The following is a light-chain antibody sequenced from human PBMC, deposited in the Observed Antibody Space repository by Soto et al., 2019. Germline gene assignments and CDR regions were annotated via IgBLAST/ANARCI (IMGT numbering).Light chain of an antibody. CDR3: QQYANWPPYT. CDR1: QSVTFN. J-gene: IGKJ2*01. Sequence: EIVLTQSPAALSASPGERAILSCKASQSVTFNLAWYQKKPGQAPRLLIHTASTRATGIPDRFSGGGSWTEFTLTISSLQSEDFAVYFCQQYANWPPYTFGQGTKVEIK. CDR2: TAS. V-gene: IGKV3-15*01.